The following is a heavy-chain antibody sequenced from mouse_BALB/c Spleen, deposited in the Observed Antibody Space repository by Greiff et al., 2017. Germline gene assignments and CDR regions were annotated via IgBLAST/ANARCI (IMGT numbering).Heavy chain of an antibody. CDR3: ARLIYDGYYRYFDV. CDR2: INPSNGRT. CDR1: GYTITSYW. Sequence: QVQLQQPGAELVKPGASVKLSCKASGYTITSYWMHWVKQRPGQGLEWIGEINPSNGRTNYNEKFKSKATLTVDKSSSTAYMQLSSLTSEDSAVYYCARLIYDGYYRYFDVWGAGTTVTVSS. D-gene: IGHD2-3*01. V-gene: IGHV1S81*02. J-gene: IGHJ1*01.